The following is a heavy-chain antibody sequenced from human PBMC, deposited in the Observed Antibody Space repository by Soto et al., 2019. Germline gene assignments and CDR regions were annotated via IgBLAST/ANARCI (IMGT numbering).Heavy chain of an antibody. V-gene: IGHV3-7*01. CDR2: IKQDGSEK. CDR1: GFTFSSYW. CDR3: ARDPRPYDSSGYYWYFDL. Sequence: GGSLRLSCAASGFTFSSYWMSWVRQAPGKGLEWVANIKQDGSEKYYVDSVKGRFTISRDNAKNSLYLQMNSLRAEDTAVYYCARDPRPYDSSGYYWYFDLWGRGTLVTVSS. J-gene: IGHJ2*01. D-gene: IGHD3-22*01.